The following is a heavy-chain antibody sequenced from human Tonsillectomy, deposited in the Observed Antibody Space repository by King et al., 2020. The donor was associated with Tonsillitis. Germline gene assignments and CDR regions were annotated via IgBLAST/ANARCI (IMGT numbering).Heavy chain of an antibody. D-gene: IGHD5-18*01. CDR3: AKDLSVDTAMAKRDV. CDR2: ISGSGGST. Sequence: EVQLVESGGGLVQPGGSLRLSCAASGFTFSSYAMSWVRQAPGKGLEWVSVISGSGGSTYYADSVKGRFTISRDNSKNTLFLQMNSLRAEDTAVYYCAKDLSVDTAMAKRDVWGKGTTVTVSS. V-gene: IGHV3-23*04. J-gene: IGHJ6*04. CDR1: GFTFSSYA.